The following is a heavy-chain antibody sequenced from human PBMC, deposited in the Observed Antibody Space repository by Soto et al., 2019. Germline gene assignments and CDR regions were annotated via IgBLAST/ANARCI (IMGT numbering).Heavy chain of an antibody. CDR1: GFTFSTYA. CDR3: ARDYDISGYNFDY. J-gene: IGHJ4*02. Sequence: PGGSLRLSCAASGFTFSTYAMHWVRQAPGKGLEWVAFVSYDGSNKAYGDSVKGRFTISRDNSENTLLLQMNSLRTEDTAVYYCARDYDISGYNFDYWGQGTLVTVSS. D-gene: IGHD3-22*01. CDR2: VSYDGSNK. V-gene: IGHV3-30*04.